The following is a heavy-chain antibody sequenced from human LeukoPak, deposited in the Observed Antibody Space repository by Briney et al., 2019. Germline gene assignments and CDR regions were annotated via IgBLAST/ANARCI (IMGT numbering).Heavy chain of an antibody. CDR2: IIPIFGTA. CDR1: GGTFSSYA. J-gene: IGHJ4*02. D-gene: IGHD5-24*01. CDR3: ARAKSEDGYNSD. V-gene: IGHV1-69*05. Sequence: GASVKVSCKASGGTFSSYAISWVRQAPGQGLEWMGGIIPIFGTANYAQKFQGRVTITTDESTSTAYMELSSLRSEDTAVYYCARAKSEDGYNSDWGQGTLVTVSS.